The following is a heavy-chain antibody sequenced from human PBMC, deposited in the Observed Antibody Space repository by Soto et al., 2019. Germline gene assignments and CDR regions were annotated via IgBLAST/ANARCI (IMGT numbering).Heavy chain of an antibody. J-gene: IGHJ4*02. CDR2: ILSDGSNK. CDR3: ASEEGDRTFDY. CDR1: GFAFNNYA. D-gene: IGHD1-26*01. Sequence: QVQLVESGADVVQPGRSLRLSCAASGFAFNNYAMHWVRQAPGKGLEWVAVILSDGSNKYYAESVKGRFTISRDNSKNTLYLQMNSLRAEDTAVYYCASEEGDRTFDYWGQGTLVTVSS. V-gene: IGHV3-30-3*01.